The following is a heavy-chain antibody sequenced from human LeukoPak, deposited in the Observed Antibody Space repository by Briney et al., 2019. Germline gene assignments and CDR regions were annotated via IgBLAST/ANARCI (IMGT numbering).Heavy chain of an antibody. CDR2: IYYSRST. V-gene: IGHV4-39*01. J-gene: IGHJ5*02. Sequence: SETLSLTCTVSGGSISSSRDYWAWLRQPPGKGLEWIANIYYSRSTYYSPSLKSRVTISVDTSKNQFSLKLSSVTAADTAVYYCARLIPPGWFDPWGQGILVTVSS. CDR1: GGSISSSRDY. CDR3: ARLIPPGWFDP.